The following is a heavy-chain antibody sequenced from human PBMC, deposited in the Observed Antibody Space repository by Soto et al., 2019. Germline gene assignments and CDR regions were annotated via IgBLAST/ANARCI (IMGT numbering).Heavy chain of an antibody. D-gene: IGHD3-3*01. J-gene: IGHJ6*02. V-gene: IGHV5-51*01. Sequence: GESLKISCKGSGYSFTSYWIGWVRQMPGKGLEWMGIIYPGDSDTRYSPSFRGQVTISADKSISTAYLQWSSLKASDTAMYYCARQLRFLDRYYYYGMDVWGQGTTVTVSS. CDR1: GYSFTSYW. CDR2: IYPGDSDT. CDR3: ARQLRFLDRYYYYGMDV.